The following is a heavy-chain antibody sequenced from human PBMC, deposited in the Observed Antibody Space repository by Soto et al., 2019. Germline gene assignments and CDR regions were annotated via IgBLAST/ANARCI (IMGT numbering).Heavy chain of an antibody. CDR3: ARLPRTPQTVAGREH. V-gene: IGHV3-30*03. CDR1: GFTFSSYG. D-gene: IGHD6-19*01. Sequence: GGSLRLSCAASGFTFSSYGMHWVRQAPGKGLEWVAVISYDGSNKYYADSVKGRFTISRDNSKNTRYLQMNSLRAEDTAVYYCARLPRTPQTVAGREHWGQGTLATVS. CDR2: ISYDGSNK. J-gene: IGHJ4*02.